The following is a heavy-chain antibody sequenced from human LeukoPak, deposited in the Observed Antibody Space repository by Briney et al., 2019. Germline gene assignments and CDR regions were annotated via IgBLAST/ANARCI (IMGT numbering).Heavy chain of an antibody. J-gene: IGHJ4*02. D-gene: IGHD5-18*01. CDR1: GFSIKSYS. CDR2: ISSSGGYI. CDR3: ARLRDTVTSASDY. V-gene: IGHV3-21*01. Sequence: GGSLRLSCAASGFSIKSYSMTWAPQAPGKGLEWVATISSSGGYIYYADSVKGRFTISRDTVQNSLFLQLNSLRVEDTAVYNCARLRDTVTSASDYWGQGTLVTVSS.